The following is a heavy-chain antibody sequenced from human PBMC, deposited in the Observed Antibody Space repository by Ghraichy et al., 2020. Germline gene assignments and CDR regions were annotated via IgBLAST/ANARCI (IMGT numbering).Heavy chain of an antibody. CDR1: GGSISSYY. CDR3: ARDPGTLYFDY. CDR2: IYYSGST. Sequence: SETLSLTCTVSGGSISSYYWSWIRQPPGKGLEWIGYIYYSGSTNYNPSLKSRVTISVDTSKNQFSLKLSSVTAADTAVYYCARDPGTLYFDYWGQGTLLAVFS. D-gene: IGHD1-1*01. J-gene: IGHJ4*02. V-gene: IGHV4-59*01.